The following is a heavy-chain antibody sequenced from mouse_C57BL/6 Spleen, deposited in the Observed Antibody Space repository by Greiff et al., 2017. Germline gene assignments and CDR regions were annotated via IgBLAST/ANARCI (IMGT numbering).Heavy chain of an antibody. CDR2: ISSGGDYI. D-gene: IGHD2-4*01. V-gene: IGHV5-9-1*02. CDR3: TRGYDYDDGYAMDY. Sequence: DVMLVESGEGLVKPGGSLKLSCAASGFTFSSYAMSWVRQTPEKRLEWVAYISSGGDYIYYADTVKGRFTISRDNARNTLYLQMSSLKSEDTAMYYCTRGYDYDDGYAMDYWGQGTSVTVSS. J-gene: IGHJ4*01. CDR1: GFTFSSYA.